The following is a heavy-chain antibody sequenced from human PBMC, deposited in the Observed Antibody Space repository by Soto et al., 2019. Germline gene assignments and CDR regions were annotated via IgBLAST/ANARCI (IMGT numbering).Heavy chain of an antibody. Sequence: PGGSLRLSCVASGFTFSSYGMYWVRQTPVKGLEWVAGISDDGSNKFHADSVKGRFSISRDNFMDTLYLQMNSLRAEDTAVYYCAKIRTSGAGDAFDIWGRGTMVT. D-gene: IGHD2-15*01. V-gene: IGHV3-30*18. CDR1: GFTFSSYG. J-gene: IGHJ3*02. CDR2: ISDDGSNK. CDR3: AKIRTSGAGDAFDI.